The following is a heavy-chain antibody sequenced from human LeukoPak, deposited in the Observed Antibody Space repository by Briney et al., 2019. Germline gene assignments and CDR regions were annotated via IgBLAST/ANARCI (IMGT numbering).Heavy chain of an antibody. CDR3: AKDRRSSRNWFDP. J-gene: IGHJ5*02. Sequence: GGSLRLSCAASGFTCSSYGMHWVRQAPGKGLEWVAFIRYDGSNKYYADSVKGRFTISRDNSKNTLYLQMNSLRAEDTAGYYCAKDRRSSRNWFDPWGQGTLVTVSS. CDR1: GFTCSSYG. CDR2: IRYDGSNK. V-gene: IGHV3-30*02. D-gene: IGHD6-19*01.